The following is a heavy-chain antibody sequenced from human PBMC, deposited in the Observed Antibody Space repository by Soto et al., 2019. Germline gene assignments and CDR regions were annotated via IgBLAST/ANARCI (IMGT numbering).Heavy chain of an antibody. V-gene: IGHV3-30-3*01. CDR3: ARDYGDYVEGEGY. J-gene: IGHJ4*02. CDR1: GFTFSSYA. D-gene: IGHD4-17*01. CDR2: ISYDGSNK. Sequence: QVQLVESGGGVVQPGRSLRLSCAASGFTFSSYAMHWVRQAPGKGLEWVAVISYDGSNKYYADSVKGRFTISRDNSKNTLYLQMNSLRAEDTAVYYCARDYGDYVEGEGYWGQGTLVTVSS.